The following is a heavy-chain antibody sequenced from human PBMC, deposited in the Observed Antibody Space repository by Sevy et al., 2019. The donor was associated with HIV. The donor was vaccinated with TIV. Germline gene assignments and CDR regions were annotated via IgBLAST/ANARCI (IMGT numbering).Heavy chain of an antibody. D-gene: IGHD6-13*01. CDR3: ARLISPYSSSWSYYYYMDV. CDR1: GGSISSYY. CDR2: IYYSGST. Sequence: SETLSLTCTVSGGSISSYYRSWIRQPPGKGLEWIGYIYYSGSTNYNPSLKSRVTISVDTSKNQFSLKLSSVTAADTAVYYCARLISPYSSSWSYYYYMDVWGKGTTVTVSS. V-gene: IGHV4-59*08. J-gene: IGHJ6*03.